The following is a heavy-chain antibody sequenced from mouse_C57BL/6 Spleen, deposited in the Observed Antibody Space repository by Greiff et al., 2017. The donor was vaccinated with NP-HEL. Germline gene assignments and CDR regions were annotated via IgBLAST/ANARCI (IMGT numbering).Heavy chain of an antibody. D-gene: IGHD2-4*01. CDR1: GFTFSSYG. CDR2: ISSGGSYT. J-gene: IGHJ2*01. Sequence: EVQLMESGGDLVKPGGSLKLSCAASGFTFSSYGMSWVRQTPDKRLEWVATISSGGSYTYYPDSVKGRFTISRDNAKNTLYLQMSSLKSEDAAMYYCARRGDYDGDYFDYWGQGTTLTVSS. CDR3: ARRGDYDGDYFDY. V-gene: IGHV5-6*01.